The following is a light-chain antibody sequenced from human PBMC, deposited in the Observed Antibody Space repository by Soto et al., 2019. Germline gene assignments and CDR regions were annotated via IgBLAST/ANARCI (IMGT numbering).Light chain of an antibody. CDR3: QQRSDWPRT. Sequence: EIGLTQSPATLSLSPGERATLSCRASQSISSYLAWYQLKPGQAPRLLFYDASTRATGIPARFSGSGFWTDFTLTISSLEPEEFAIYYCQQRSDWPRTFGRGTKLELK. V-gene: IGKV3-11*01. CDR2: DAS. J-gene: IGKJ2*01. CDR1: QSISSY.